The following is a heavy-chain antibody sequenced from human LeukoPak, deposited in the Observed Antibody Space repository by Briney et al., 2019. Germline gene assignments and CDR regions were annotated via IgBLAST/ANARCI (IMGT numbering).Heavy chain of an antibody. V-gene: IGHV3-74*01. Sequence: GGSLRLSCAASGFTFSSYWMHWVRQAPGKGLVWVSRINSDGSSTSYADSVKGRFTISRDNTKNTLYLQMNSLRAEDTAVYYCARGAPVIVVVVAATPDYWGQGTLVTVSS. D-gene: IGHD2-15*01. CDR3: ARGAPVIVVVVAATPDY. CDR2: INSDGSST. CDR1: GFTFSSYW. J-gene: IGHJ4*02.